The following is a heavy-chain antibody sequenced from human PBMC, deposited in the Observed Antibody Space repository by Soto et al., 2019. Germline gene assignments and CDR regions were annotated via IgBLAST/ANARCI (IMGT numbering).Heavy chain of an antibody. CDR3: ANSYSERYFDY. CDR1: GFTFNSYA. CDR2: ISGSGGST. D-gene: IGHD1-26*01. J-gene: IGHJ4*02. V-gene: IGHV3-23*01. Sequence: PVGSLRLSCAASGFTFNSYAMNWVRQAPGKGLEWVSGISGSGGSTNYADSVKGRFTISRDNSKKMLYLQMNSLRAEDTAIYYCANSYSERYFDYWGQGTLVTVSP.